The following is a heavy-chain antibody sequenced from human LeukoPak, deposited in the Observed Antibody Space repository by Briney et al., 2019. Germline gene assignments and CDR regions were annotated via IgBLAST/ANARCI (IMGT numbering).Heavy chain of an antibody. CDR2: ISTRGTT. V-gene: IGHV4-4*07. CDR1: SDSFTFSQ. D-gene: IGHD2-21*01. Sequence: ASETLSLTCSVSSDSFTFSQWSWVRQPAGKGLEWLGHISTRGTTNYSPSLESRVTISLDKSKNQFSLRLTAATAADTAMYYCVRVNASGQFLDYWGQGTLVTVSS. CDR3: VRVNASGQFLDY. J-gene: IGHJ4*02.